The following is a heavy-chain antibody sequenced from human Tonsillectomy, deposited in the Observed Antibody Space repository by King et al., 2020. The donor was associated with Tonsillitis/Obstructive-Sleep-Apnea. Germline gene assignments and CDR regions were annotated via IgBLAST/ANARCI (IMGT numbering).Heavy chain of an antibody. V-gene: IGHV3-49*04. Sequence: VQLVESGGGLVQPGRSLRLSCTASGFIFGDYAMSWVRQAPGKGLEWVGFIRGKASGGTTEYAASVKGRFTISRADSKSIVYLQMDSLKTEETAVYDCARVGGDYAPCYADSRVGGGQTTTVTAS. CDR3: ARVGGDYAPCYADSRVG. J-gene: IGHJ6*02. D-gene: IGHD2-2*01. CDR2: IRGKASGGTT. CDR1: GFIFGDYA.